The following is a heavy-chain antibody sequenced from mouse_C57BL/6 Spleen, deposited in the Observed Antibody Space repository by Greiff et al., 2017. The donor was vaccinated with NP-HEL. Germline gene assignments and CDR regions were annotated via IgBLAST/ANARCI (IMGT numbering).Heavy chain of an antibody. CDR3: ARSDRLLYAMDY. CDR2: INPNNGGT. V-gene: IGHV1-26*01. J-gene: IGHJ4*01. D-gene: IGHD2-12*01. Sequence: EVQLQQSGPELVKPGASVKISCKASGYTFTDYYMNWVKQSHGKSLEWIGDINPNNGGTSYNQKFKGKATLTVDKSSSTAYMELRSLTSEDSAVYYCARSDRLLYAMDYWGQGTSVTVSS. CDR1: GYTFTDYY.